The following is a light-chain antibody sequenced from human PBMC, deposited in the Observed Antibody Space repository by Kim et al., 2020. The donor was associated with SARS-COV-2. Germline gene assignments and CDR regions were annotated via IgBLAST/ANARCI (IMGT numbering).Light chain of an antibody. CDR2: AAS. CDR3: QQYYSYPQT. Sequence: ASVGDRVTITCRASQDVSHYLAWFQQQPGKAPKSLIHAASVLQSGVPSKFSGSGSGTDFTLTISSLQPEDFATYYCQQYYSYPQTFGGGTKVDIK. J-gene: IGKJ4*01. CDR1: QDVSHY. V-gene: IGKV1-16*02.